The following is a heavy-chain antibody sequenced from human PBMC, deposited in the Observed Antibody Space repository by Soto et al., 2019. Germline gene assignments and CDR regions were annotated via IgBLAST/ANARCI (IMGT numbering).Heavy chain of an antibody. D-gene: IGHD3-3*01. CDR2: IYYSGST. CDR3: ARDRGDFWSGYPMNYGMDV. Sequence: SETLSLTCTVSGGSISSGGYYWSWIRQHPRKGLEWIGYIYYSGSTYYNPSLKSRVTISVDTSKNQFSLKLSSVTAADTAVYYCARDRGDFWSGYPMNYGMDVWGQGTTVTVSS. J-gene: IGHJ6*02. V-gene: IGHV4-31*03. CDR1: GGSISSGGYY.